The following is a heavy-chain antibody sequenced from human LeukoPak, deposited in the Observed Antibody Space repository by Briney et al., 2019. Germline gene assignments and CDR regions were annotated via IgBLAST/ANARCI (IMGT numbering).Heavy chain of an antibody. Sequence: RWSGPTLVKPTQTLTLTCTFSGFSLSTSGMCVSWIRQPPGKALEWLARIDWDDDKFYSTSLKTRLTISKDTSKNQVVLTMTNMDPVDTATYYCALQLERPYYYYMDVWGKGTTVTVSS. CDR1: GFSLSTSGMC. D-gene: IGHD1-1*01. CDR3: ALQLERPYYYYMDV. J-gene: IGHJ6*03. V-gene: IGHV2-70*17. CDR2: IDWDDDK.